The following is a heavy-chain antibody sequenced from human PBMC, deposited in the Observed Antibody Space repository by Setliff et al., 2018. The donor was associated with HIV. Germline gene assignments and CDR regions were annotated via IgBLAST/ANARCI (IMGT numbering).Heavy chain of an antibody. Sequence: GGSLRLSCAASGFTFSNYAMSWVRQAPGKGLEWVSTISGSDDNTYYADSVKGRFTISRDNSKNTLYLQMNSLRAEDTAVYYCARVWAMQQVVPGYWGQGALVTVSS. V-gene: IGHV3-23*01. D-gene: IGHD6-6*01. J-gene: IGHJ4*02. CDR1: GFTFSNYA. CDR2: ISGSDDNT. CDR3: ARVWAMQQVVPGY.